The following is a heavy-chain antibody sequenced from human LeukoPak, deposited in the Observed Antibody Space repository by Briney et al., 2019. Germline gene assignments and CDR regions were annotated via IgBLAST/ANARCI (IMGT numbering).Heavy chain of an antibody. Sequence: GGSLRLSCAGSGFTFSSYAMNWVRQAPGTGLEWVSGLSASGGSTYYADSVKGRFTISRDNSKNTLFLQLTSLGAEDTAVYYCAKSPTYYFDSRAKRYFDLWGRGTLVTVSS. CDR3: AKSPTYYFDSRAKRYFDL. J-gene: IGHJ2*01. CDR1: GFTFSSYA. V-gene: IGHV3-23*01. CDR2: LSASGGST. D-gene: IGHD3-22*01.